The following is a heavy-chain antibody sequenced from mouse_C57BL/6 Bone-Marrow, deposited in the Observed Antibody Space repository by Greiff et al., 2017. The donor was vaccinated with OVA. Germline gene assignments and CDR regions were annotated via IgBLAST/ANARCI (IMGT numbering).Heavy chain of an antibody. J-gene: IGHJ3*01. CDR3: ARSPGYGSSYGAY. V-gene: IGHV5-17*01. D-gene: IGHD1-1*01. Sequence: EVKLMESGGGLVKPGASVKLSCAASGFTFSDYGMHWVRQAPEKGLEWIAYISSGSSTIYYADTVKGRVTLSRDNAKNTLFLQMTRLRSEDTAMYYCARSPGYGSSYGAYWGKGTLVTVSA. CDR2: ISSGSSTI. CDR1: GFTFSDYG.